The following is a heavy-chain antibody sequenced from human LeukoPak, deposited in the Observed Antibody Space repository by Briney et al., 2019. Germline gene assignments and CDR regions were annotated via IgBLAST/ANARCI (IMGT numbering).Heavy chain of an antibody. CDR1: GYTFTSYY. V-gene: IGHV1-46*01. CDR3: ARPKGGGYSYDFFDY. J-gene: IGHJ4*02. D-gene: IGHD5-18*01. CDR2: INPSGGST. Sequence: ASVKVSCKASGYTFTSYYMHWVRQAPGQGLEWMGIINPSGGSTSYAQKFQGRVTMTRDTSTSTAYMELSRLRSEDTAVYYCARPKGGGYSYDFFDYWGQGTLVTVSS.